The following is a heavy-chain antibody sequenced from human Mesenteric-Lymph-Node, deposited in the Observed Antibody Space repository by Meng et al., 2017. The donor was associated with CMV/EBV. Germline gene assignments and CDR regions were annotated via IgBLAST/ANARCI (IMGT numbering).Heavy chain of an antibody. CDR3: ARDQRGVTSGSYLFDY. D-gene: IGHD3-10*01. CDR1: GYTFDSYV. CDR2: INTKTGSP. Sequence: SGYTFDSYVMYWVRQAPGQGLEWMGWINTKTGSPTYAQGFTGRFVLSLDTSVSTAYLQISSLKAEDTAVYFCARDQRGVTSGSYLFDYWGQGTLVTVSS. J-gene: IGHJ4*02. V-gene: IGHV7-4-1*02.